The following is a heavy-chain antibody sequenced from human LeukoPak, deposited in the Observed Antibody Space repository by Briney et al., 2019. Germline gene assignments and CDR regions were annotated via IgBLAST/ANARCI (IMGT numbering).Heavy chain of an antibody. CDR1: GVSISSYY. CDR3: ARGSGSGSYYLFDY. V-gene: IGHV4-59*12. D-gene: IGHD3-10*01. CDR2: IYYSGST. Sequence: SETLSLTCTLSGVSISSYYWSWIRQPPGKGLEWIGYIYYSGSTNYNPSLKSRVTISVDTSKNQFSLKLSSVTAADTAVYYCARGSGSGSYYLFDYWGQGTLVTVSS. J-gene: IGHJ4*02.